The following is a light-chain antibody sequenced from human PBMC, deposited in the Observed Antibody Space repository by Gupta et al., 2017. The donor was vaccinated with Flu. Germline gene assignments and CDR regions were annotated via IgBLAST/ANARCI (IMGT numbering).Light chain of an antibody. V-gene: IGKV3-15*01. Sequence: QVTRSVSLCDRATLSCRASQSFSSHIAGYLQKPGQAPRLLIFGGSTRASGIPARFSGSGSGTDFTLTISRVESEDFGVYYCKQYVEAPNTFGRGTKLEIK. CDR2: GGS. J-gene: IGKJ4*01. CDR1: QSFSSH. CDR3: KQYVEAPNT.